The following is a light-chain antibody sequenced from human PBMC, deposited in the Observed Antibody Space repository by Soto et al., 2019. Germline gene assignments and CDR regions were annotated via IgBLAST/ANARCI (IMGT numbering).Light chain of an antibody. J-gene: IGKJ1*01. CDR3: LQTSNYPRT. CDR1: QGIRND. V-gene: IGKV1-6*01. CDR2: AAS. Sequence: AIQMTQSPSSLSASVGDRVAITCRASQGIRNDLAWYQQKPGQAPRLLIYAASTLLSGVPSRFSGSGSGTDFTLTITSLQPEDFATYYCLQTSNYPRTFGQGTKVEFK.